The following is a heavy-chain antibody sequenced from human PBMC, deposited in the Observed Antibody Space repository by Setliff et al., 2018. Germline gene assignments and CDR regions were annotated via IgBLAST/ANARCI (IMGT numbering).Heavy chain of an antibody. CDR3: AREQWLDPPGYYYMDV. CDR2: IYTGGST. D-gene: IGHD6-19*01. CDR1: GGSISSGSYY. J-gene: IGHJ6*03. V-gene: IGHV4-61*02. Sequence: SETLSLTCTVSGGSISSGSYYWSWIRQPAGKGLEWIGRIYTGGSTNYNPSLKSRVTISIDTSKNQFSLKLNPVTAADMAVYYCAREQWLDPPGYYYMDVWAKGTTVTVSS.